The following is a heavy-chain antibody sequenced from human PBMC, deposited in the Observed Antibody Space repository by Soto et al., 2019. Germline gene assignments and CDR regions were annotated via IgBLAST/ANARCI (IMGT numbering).Heavy chain of an antibody. CDR3: AKTPVLLLFGGWFDP. Sequence: GASVKVSCKASGYTFTNYGLGWVRQAPGQGPEWMGWISGHDGSTKYAQKFLGRVNMTIDTSTTTVYMELWSLSSDDTAIYYCAKTPVLLLFGGWFDPWGQGTLVTVSS. CDR1: GYTFTNYG. J-gene: IGHJ5*02. V-gene: IGHV1-18*01. D-gene: IGHD3-16*01. CDR2: ISGHDGST.